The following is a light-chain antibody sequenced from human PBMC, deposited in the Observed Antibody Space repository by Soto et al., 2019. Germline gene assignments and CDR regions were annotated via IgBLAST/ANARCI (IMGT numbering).Light chain of an antibody. V-gene: IGLV1-40*01. CDR1: STNLGAGYE. J-gene: IGLJ2*01. CDR2: SNN. Sequence: QPVLTQPPSVSGAPGQRVTISCTGSSTNLGAGYEVHWYQQLPGAAPKLLIFSNNNRPSGVPDRFSGSKSGTSASLVITGLQSQDEADYYCQSYDNSLNTILFGGGTQLTVL. CDR3: QSYDNSLNTIL.